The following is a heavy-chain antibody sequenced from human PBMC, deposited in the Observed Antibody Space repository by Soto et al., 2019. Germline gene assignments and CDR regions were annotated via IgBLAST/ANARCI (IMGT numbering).Heavy chain of an antibody. D-gene: IGHD4-17*01. Sequence: SEALSLTCAVSGGSISSGGYSWSWIRQPPGKGLEWIGYIYHSGSTNYNPSLKSRVTISVDRSKNQFSLKLSSVTAADTAVYYCARAAVTTLEGDYYYGMDVWGQGTTVTVSS. V-gene: IGHV4-30-2*01. J-gene: IGHJ6*02. CDR1: GGSISSGGYS. CDR2: IYHSGST. CDR3: ARAAVTTLEGDYYYGMDV.